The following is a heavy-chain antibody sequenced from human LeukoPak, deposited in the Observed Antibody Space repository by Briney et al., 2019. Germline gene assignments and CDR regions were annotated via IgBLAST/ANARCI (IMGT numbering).Heavy chain of an antibody. J-gene: IGHJ5*02. V-gene: IGHV1-18*01. CDR2: ISAYNGNT. CDR3: ARSHSSSSFHWFDP. D-gene: IGHD6-13*01. Sequence: ASVKVSCKASGYTFTSYGISWVRQAPGQGLEWMGWISAYNGNTNYAQKLQGRVTMTTDTSTSTAYMELRSLRSDDTAVYYSARSHSSSSFHWFDPWGQGTLVTVSS. CDR1: GYTFTSYG.